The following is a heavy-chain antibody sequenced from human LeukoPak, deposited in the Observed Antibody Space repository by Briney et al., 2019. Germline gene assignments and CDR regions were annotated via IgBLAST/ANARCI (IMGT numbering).Heavy chain of an antibody. V-gene: IGHV3-7*01. Sequence: GGSLRLSCAASGFTFSSYWMSWVRQAPGKGLEWVANIKQDGSEKYYVDSVKGRFTISRDNAKNSLYLQMNSLRAEDTAVYYCTTDLVNLWVIQGAFLPYYYGSGSYLHWGQGTLVTVSS. CDR3: TTDLVNLWVIQGAFLPYYYGSGSYLH. J-gene: IGHJ4*02. CDR1: GFTFSSYW. D-gene: IGHD3-10*01. CDR2: IKQDGSEK.